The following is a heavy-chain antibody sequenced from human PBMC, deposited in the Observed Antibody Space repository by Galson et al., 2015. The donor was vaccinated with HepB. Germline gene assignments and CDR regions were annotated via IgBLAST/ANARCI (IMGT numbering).Heavy chain of an antibody. Sequence: SVKVSCKASGYTFTSYGISWVRQAPGQGLEWMGWISAYNGNTNYAQKLQGRVTMTTDTSTSTAYMELRSLRSDDTAVYYCTRTEQIVVVPAAIDYWGQGTLVTVSS. CDR3: TRTEQIVVVPAAIDY. V-gene: IGHV1-18*01. CDR1: GYTFTSYG. CDR2: ISAYNGNT. J-gene: IGHJ4*02. D-gene: IGHD2-2*01.